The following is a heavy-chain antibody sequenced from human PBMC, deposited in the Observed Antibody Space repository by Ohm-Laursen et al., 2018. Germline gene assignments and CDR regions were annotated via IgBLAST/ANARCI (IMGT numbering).Heavy chain of an antibody. CDR1: GYAFPFYY. Sequence: ASVKVSCKASGYAFPFYYMHWVRQAPGQGLEWMGWINPNSGGTNYAQKFQGRVTMTRDTSISTAYMELSRLRSDDTAVYYCAREGYDSSGYPRYWGQGTLVTVSS. CDR2: INPNSGGT. J-gene: IGHJ4*02. V-gene: IGHV1-2*02. CDR3: AREGYDSSGYPRY. D-gene: IGHD3-22*01.